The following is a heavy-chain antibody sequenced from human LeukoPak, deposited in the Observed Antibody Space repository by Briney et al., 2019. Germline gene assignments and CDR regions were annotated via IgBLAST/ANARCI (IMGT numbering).Heavy chain of an antibody. CDR2: IYSSGNS. V-gene: IGHV4-39*01. Sequence: SETLSLTCSISVDSITTNSYWWGWIRQSPGKGLGWIGSIYSSGNSYYNPSLKTRATISPDTSKNQYSLRLTSVTAADTAIYYCARRGIWDLQIGNWFDPWGQGILVIVSS. CDR1: VDSITTNSYW. J-gene: IGHJ5*02. D-gene: IGHD3-16*01. CDR3: ARRGIWDLQIGNWFDP.